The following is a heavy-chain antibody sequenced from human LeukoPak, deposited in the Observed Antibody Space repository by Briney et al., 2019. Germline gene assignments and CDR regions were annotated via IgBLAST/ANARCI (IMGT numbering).Heavy chain of an antibody. V-gene: IGHV2-5*01. CDR2: VYWNRDL. J-gene: IGHJ4*02. CDR3: AHRDVTAGTTASSYFDY. Sequence: SGPTLVKPTETLSLTCTYSGFSLNTADVGVGWIRQPPGKALERLAFVYWNRDLRSSPSLRSRLTVTKDTSKNHSVLRMTNMDPEDKAPEDCAHRDVTAGTTASSYFDYWGQGTLVTVSS. CDR1: GFSLNTADVG. D-gene: IGHD1-1*01.